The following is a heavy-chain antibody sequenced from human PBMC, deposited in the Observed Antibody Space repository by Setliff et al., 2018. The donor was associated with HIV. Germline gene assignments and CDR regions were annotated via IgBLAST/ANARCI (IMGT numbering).Heavy chain of an antibody. CDR3: TRHVDSGTYIDV. J-gene: IGHJ6*03. CDR1: GFTFGDYA. Sequence: PGGSLRLSCTASGFTFGDYAVSWVRQAPGKGLEWVGRIKSKPDGGTTDYAAPVKGRFTISRDDSKNSLYLQMNSLKTEDTAVYYCTRHVDSGTYIDVWGRGTTVTVS. D-gene: IGHD5-18*01. V-gene: IGHV3-15*01. CDR2: IKSKPDGGTT.